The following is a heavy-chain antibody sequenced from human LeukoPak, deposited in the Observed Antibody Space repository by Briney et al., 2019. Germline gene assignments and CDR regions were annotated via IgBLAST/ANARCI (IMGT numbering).Heavy chain of an antibody. J-gene: IGHJ4*02. D-gene: IGHD5-18*01. CDR1: GFTFSSYA. CDR2: ISGSGGST. V-gene: IGHV3-23*01. Sequence: PGGSLRLSCAASGFTFSSYAMSWVRQAPGKGLEWVSAISGSGGSTYYADSVKGRFTISRDNSKNTLYLQMNSLRTEDTAVYYCAKDSRGIQLWSGREFDYWGQGTLVTVSS. CDR3: AKDSRGIQLWSGREFDY.